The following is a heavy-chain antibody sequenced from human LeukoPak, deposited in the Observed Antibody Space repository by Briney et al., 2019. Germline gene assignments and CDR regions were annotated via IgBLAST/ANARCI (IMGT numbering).Heavy chain of an antibody. CDR3: ARVNMVRGIYYYYYMDV. CDR2: IYSGGST. Sequence: GGSLRLSCEASGFTVSTSYMTWVRQAPGKGLEWVSFIYSGGSTYYADSVKGRFTLSRDNAKNSLYLQMNSLRAEDTAVYYCARVNMVRGIYYYYYMDVWGKGTTVTISS. D-gene: IGHD3-10*01. CDR1: GFTVSTSY. J-gene: IGHJ6*03. V-gene: IGHV3-66*01.